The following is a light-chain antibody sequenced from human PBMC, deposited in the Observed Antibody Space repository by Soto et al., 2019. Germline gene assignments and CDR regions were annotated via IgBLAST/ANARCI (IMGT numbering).Light chain of an antibody. V-gene: IGLV2-14*01. J-gene: IGLJ1*01. Sequence: QSALTQPASVSGSPGQSIAISCTGTTSDVGGYNYVSWYQQHPGKAPKLMIYDVSNRPSGVSNRFSGSQSGNTASLTISGLQAEDEADYYCSSYTSSGSYVFGTGTKVTVL. CDR3: SSYTSSGSYV. CDR1: TSDVGGYNY. CDR2: DVS.